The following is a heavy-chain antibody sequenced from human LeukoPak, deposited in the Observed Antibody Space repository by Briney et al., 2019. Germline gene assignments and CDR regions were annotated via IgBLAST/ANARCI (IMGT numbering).Heavy chain of an antibody. Sequence: GALRLPCAASGFTFSSYGMHWVRQAPGKGLEWVAVISYDGSNKYYADSVKGRFTISRDNSKNTLYLQMNSLRAEDTAVYYCAKDLHSSDDYWGQGTLVTVSS. CDR2: ISYDGSNK. V-gene: IGHV3-30*18. J-gene: IGHJ4*02. CDR1: GFTFSSYG. CDR3: AKDLHSSDDY. D-gene: IGHD6-19*01.